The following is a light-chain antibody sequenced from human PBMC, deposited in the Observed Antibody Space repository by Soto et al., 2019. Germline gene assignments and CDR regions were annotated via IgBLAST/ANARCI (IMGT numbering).Light chain of an antibody. J-gene: IGKJ1*01. CDR3: QQYGSSGT. V-gene: IGKV3-20*01. CDR1: QSVSNNY. CDR2: GAS. Sequence: MVLTQSPGSLSLSPWERATLSCRASQSVSNNYLAWYQQKPGQAPRLLIYGASNRATGIPDRFSGSGSGTDFTLTISRLETEDFAVYYCQQYGSSGTFGQGTKVDIK.